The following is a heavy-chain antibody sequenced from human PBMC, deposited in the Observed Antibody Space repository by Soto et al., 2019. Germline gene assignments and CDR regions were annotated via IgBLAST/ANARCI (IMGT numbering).Heavy chain of an antibody. CDR1: GGSISSGGYY. V-gene: IGHV4-31*03. D-gene: IGHD3-10*01. J-gene: IGHJ3*02. CDR3: ARDRAGGITMVRGVISNAFDI. Sequence: QVQLQESGPGLVKPSQTLSLTCTVSGGSISSGGYYWSWIRQHPGKGLEWIGYIYYSGSTYYNPSLNSRVTISVDTSKNQFSLKLSSVTAADTAVYYCARDRAGGITMVRGVISNAFDIWGQGTMVTVSS. CDR2: IYYSGST.